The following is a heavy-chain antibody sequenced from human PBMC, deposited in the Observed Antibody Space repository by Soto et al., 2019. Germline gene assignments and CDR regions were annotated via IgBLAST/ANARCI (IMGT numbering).Heavy chain of an antibody. CDR1: GNSMSSSHW. CDR2: AHHSGRT. J-gene: IGHJ4*02. V-gene: IGHV4-4*02. CDR3: VRSEATALDY. Sequence: SETLSLTCSVSGNSMSSSHWWNWVRQPPGKGLEWIGEAHHSGRTNYNPSLKSRVTISVDRSQSIFSLKLASVTAADTAVYYRVRSEATALDYWGQGTLVTVSS.